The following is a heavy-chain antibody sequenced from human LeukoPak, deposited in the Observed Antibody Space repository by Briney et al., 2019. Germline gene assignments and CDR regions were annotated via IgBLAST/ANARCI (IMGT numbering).Heavy chain of an antibody. CDR3: ARGPSQYDILTGSNWFDP. Sequence: ASVKVSCKASGYTFTSYAMHWVRQAPGQRLEWMGWINADNGNTKYSQNFQGRVTITRDTSASTAYMELSSLRSEDTAVYYCARGPSQYDILTGSNWFDPWGQGTLVTVSS. CDR1: GYTFTSYA. D-gene: IGHD3-9*01. J-gene: IGHJ5*02. V-gene: IGHV1-3*01. CDR2: INADNGNT.